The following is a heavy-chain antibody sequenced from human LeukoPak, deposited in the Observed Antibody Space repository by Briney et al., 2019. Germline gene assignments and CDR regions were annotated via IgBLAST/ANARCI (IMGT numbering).Heavy chain of an antibody. Sequence: GGSLRLSCAASGFTFSSYTMRWVRQAPGKGLGWVSVISYDGINKYYAPSVTSRFTISRDNTKNTLYLQMNSLRAEDTAVYYCARAHSSGYYPTLSWGQGTLVTVSS. D-gene: IGHD3-22*01. CDR1: GFTFSSYT. CDR2: ISYDGINK. CDR3: ARAHSSGYYPTLS. J-gene: IGHJ5*02. V-gene: IGHV3-30-3*01.